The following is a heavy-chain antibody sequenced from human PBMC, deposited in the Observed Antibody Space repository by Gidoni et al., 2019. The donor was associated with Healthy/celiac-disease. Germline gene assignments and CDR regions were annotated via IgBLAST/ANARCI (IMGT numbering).Heavy chain of an antibody. CDR2: IYYSGST. D-gene: IGHD3-22*01. V-gene: IGHV4-59*01. Sequence: QVQLQESGPGLVKPSETLSLTCTVSGGSISSYYWSWIRQPPGKGLEWIGYIYYSGSTNYNPSLKSRVTISVDTSKNQFSLKLSSVTAADTAVYYCASPFDSSGYYGSFAFDIWGQGTMVTVSS. CDR1: GGSISSYY. J-gene: IGHJ3*02. CDR3: ASPFDSSGYYGSFAFDI.